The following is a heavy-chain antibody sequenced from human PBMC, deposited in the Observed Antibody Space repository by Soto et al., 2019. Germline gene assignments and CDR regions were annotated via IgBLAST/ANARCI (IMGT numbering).Heavy chain of an antibody. CDR1: GFTFSTYG. Sequence: QVQLVESGGGVVQPGRSLRLSCAASGFTFSTYGMHWVRQAPGKGLERVAVIWYDGINKNYADSVKGRLTISRDNSKNTRYLQMNSVRAEDPAVYYCARDSDCSSTSCYARDAFDIWVQGTMVTVSS. J-gene: IGHJ3*02. CDR3: ARDSDCSSTSCYARDAFDI. D-gene: IGHD2-2*01. V-gene: IGHV3-33*01. CDR2: IWYDGINK.